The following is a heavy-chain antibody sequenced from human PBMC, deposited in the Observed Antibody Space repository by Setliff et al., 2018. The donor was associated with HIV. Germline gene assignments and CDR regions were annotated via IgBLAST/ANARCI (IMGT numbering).Heavy chain of an antibody. Sequence: ASVKVSCKASGYTFTDYTMIWVRQAPGQGLEWMGWINTNTGNPTYAPGFTGRFVFSLDTSVSTAYLHISRLKAEDTAVYYCARDSPLLFFYYYYGMDVWGQGTTVTVSS. D-gene: IGHD2-21*01. J-gene: IGHJ6*02. CDR2: INTNTGNP. CDR3: ARDSPLLFFYYYYGMDV. V-gene: IGHV7-4-1*02. CDR1: GYTFTDYT.